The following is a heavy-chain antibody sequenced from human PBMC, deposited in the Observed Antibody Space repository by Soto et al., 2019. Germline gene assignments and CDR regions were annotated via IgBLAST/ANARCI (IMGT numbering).Heavy chain of an antibody. J-gene: IGHJ6*02. Sequence: GGSLRLSCAASGLTFSSYWMHWVRQAPGMGLVWVSRRNSDGSSTSYADSVKGRFTISRDNAKNTLYLQMNSLRAEDTAVYYCARAIGYYGMDVWGQGTTVTVSS. CDR1: GLTFSSYW. CDR3: ARAIGYYGMDV. CDR2: RNSDGSST. D-gene: IGHD3-22*01. V-gene: IGHV3-74*01.